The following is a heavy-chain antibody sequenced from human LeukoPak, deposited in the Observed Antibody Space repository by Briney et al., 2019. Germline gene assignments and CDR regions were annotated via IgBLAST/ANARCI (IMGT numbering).Heavy chain of an antibody. CDR3: ARDLRGYYFDY. D-gene: IGHD3-16*01. V-gene: IGHV4-34*01. Sequence: SETLSLTCGVYGGSFRGYYWSWIRQPPGKGLEWIGDINYSGITNYNPSLKSRVTMSADTSKNQFSLKLSSVTAADTAVYYCARDLRGYYFDYWGQGTLVTVSS. CDR1: GGSFRGYY. J-gene: IGHJ4*02. CDR2: INYSGIT.